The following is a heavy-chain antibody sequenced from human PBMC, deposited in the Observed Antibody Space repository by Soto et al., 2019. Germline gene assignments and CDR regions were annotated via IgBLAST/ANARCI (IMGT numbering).Heavy chain of an antibody. V-gene: IGHV3-23*01. Sequence: GGSLRLSCVGSGFSFRKYAMNWVRQAPGKGLEWVSGISGSGGSGRGFYADPVKGRFTISRDNSKNTLYLEMNSLRAEDTAVYYCASSKGWLPHNWFDPWGQGTLVTVSS. CDR3: ASSKGWLPHNWFDP. J-gene: IGHJ5*02. CDR1: GFSFRKYA. CDR2: ISGSGGSGRG. D-gene: IGHD6-19*01.